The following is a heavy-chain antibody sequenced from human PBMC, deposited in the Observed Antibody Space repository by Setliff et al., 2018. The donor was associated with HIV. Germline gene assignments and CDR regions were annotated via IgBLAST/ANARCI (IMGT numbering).Heavy chain of an antibody. D-gene: IGHD2-21*01. CDR2: IYTSGST. Sequence: SETLSLTCTVSGDSISTYCWIWIRQPPGKGLEWIGNIYTSGSTNYNPSLKSRVTISVDRSKNLFSLKLISATAADQGVYYCARVPVAGANWFDPWGLGTLVTVSS. J-gene: IGHJ5*02. CDR3: ARVPVAGANWFDP. CDR1: GDSISTYC. V-gene: IGHV4-4*08.